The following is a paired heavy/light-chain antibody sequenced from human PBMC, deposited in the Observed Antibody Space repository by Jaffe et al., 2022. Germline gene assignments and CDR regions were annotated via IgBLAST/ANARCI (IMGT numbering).Light chain of an antibody. CDR2: WAS. CDR3: QQYNSPPLT. V-gene: IGKV4-1*01. Sequence: DIVMTQSPDSLAVSLGERATINCKSSQSVLFSSNNKNYLAWYQQKPGQPPKMLIYWASTRESGVPDRFSGSGSGTDFTLTISSLQAEDVAVYYCQQYNSPPLTFGGGTKVEIK. J-gene: IGKJ4*01. CDR1: QSVLFSSNNKNY.
Heavy chain of an antibody. D-gene: IGHD5-18*01. V-gene: IGHV4-38-2*01. J-gene: IGHJ4*02. CDR3: ARLDSGRLWYYFDC. CDR2: IFHSGST. Sequence: QVQLQESGPGLVKPSETLSLTCAVSGYSINNDYYWGWVRQPPGKGLEWIGTIFHSGSTYYNPSLKSRVTISIDMSKNQFSLRLSSVTAADTAVYYCARLDSGRLWYYFDCWGQGTLVTVSS. CDR1: GYSINNDYY.